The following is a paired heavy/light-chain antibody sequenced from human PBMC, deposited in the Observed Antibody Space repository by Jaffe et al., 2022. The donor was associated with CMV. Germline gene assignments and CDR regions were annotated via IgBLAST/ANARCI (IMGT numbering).Heavy chain of an antibody. Sequence: EGQLVASGGDLVQPGGSLRVSCSASGFTFDDYEIHWVRQAPGKGLEWVSGISWNSGRIDYADSVRGRFTISRDNAKNSLYLQMNSLRPEDTALYYCAKPSMSYGDQGVWGQGTLVTVSS. D-gene: IGHD4-17*01. CDR2: ISWNSGRI. CDR3: AKPSMSYGDQGV. V-gene: IGHV3-9*01. CDR1: GFTFDDYE. J-gene: IGHJ4*02.
Light chain of an antibody. CDR1: QSLLHSNGYNY. Sequence: EIVMTQSPLSLAVTPGEPASISCRSSQSLLHSNGYNYLDWYLQRPGQSPQLLIYLGSNRASGVPDRFSGSGSGTDFTLKISRVEAEDVGVYYCIQALQLRWTFGQGTKVEFK. CDR2: LGS. V-gene: IGKV2-28*01. J-gene: IGKJ1*01. CDR3: IQALQLRWT.